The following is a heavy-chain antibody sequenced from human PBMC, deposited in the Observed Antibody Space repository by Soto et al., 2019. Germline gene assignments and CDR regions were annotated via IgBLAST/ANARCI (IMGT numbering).Heavy chain of an antibody. CDR3: ARGMNDFSADHYDC. CDR2: VYYSGNT. V-gene: IGHV4-61*01. D-gene: IGHD3-3*01. CDR1: GVSVSTGRSF. J-gene: IGHJ4*02. Sequence: SETLSLPCTVSGVSVSTGRSFCSWFRQPTGKGLEWFVYVYYSGNTNYNPSLKSRVTTSLATSNNEFSLKLTSVTAADLAVYYWARGMNDFSADHYDCRGQATVVTVSS.